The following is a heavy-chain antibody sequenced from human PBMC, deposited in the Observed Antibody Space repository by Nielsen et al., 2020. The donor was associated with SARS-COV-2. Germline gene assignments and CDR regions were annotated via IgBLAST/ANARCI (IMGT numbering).Heavy chain of an antibody. D-gene: IGHD3-3*01. CDR3: ARSYYGLEVFDY. Sequence: GESLKISCAASGFTFSSYWMSWVRQAPGKGLEWVANIKQDGSEKYYVDSVKGRFTISRDNAKNSLYLQMNSLRAGDTAMYYCARSYYGLEVFDYWGQGTLVTVSS. V-gene: IGHV3-7*01. CDR2: IKQDGSEK. J-gene: IGHJ4*02. CDR1: GFTFSSYW.